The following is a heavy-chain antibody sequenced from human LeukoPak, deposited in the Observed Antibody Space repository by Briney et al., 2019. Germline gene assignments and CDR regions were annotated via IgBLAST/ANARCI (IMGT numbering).Heavy chain of an antibody. Sequence: ASVKVSCKASGYTFTSYGISWVRQAPGQGLEWMGWISAYNGNTNYAQKLQGRVTMTTDTSTSTAYMELRSLRSDDTAVYYCALSPTGYYYDSNGCYDYWGQGTLVTVSS. V-gene: IGHV1-18*01. CDR3: ALSPTGYYYDSNGCYDY. J-gene: IGHJ4*02. CDR1: GYTFTSYG. CDR2: ISAYNGNT. D-gene: IGHD3-22*01.